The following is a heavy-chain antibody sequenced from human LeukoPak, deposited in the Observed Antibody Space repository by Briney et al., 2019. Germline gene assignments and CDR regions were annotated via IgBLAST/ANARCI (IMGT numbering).Heavy chain of an antibody. J-gene: IGHJ4*02. CDR2: ISHSGST. CDR1: NDSFSSYY. CDR3: AGQGLGSSWFYHGGFYYCDS. Sequence: SETLSLTCTVSNDSFSSYYWSRIRQPPGKGLEWIGYISHSGSTNYNPSLKSRLTISVGASRNQFFLELSSVTPADTAVYYCAGQGLGSSWFYHGGFYYCDSWGQGTLVTVS. V-gene: IGHV4-59*01. D-gene: IGHD6-13*01.